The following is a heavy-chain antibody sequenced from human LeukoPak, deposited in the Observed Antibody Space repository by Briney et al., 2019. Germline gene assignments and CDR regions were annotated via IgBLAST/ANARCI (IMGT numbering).Heavy chain of an antibody. CDR1: NGSINEHY. CDR2: IYVSGNS. CDR3: ARVGGLSAYYYYVDV. D-gene: IGHD3/OR15-3a*01. Sequence: PSETLSLTCTVSNGSINEHYWSWVRQTAGKGLEWIGRIYVSGNSNYNPSLKSRVTMSVEESKNQISLKLRSVTAADTAVYYCARVGGLSAYYYYVDVWGKGTTVTVS. V-gene: IGHV4-4*07. J-gene: IGHJ6*03.